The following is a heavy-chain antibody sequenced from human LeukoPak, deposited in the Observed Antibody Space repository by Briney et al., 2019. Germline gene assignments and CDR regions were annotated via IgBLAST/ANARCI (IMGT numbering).Heavy chain of an antibody. CDR2: ISSDGSKK. CDR3: AKDYHWLVDY. Sequence: GGSLRLSCAAFGFTFSSYSVHWVRQAPGKGLEWVAIISSDGSKKYYAGSVKGRFTISRDNSKNTLYLQMDSLRSEDTAVYYCAKDYHWLVDYWGQGTLVTVSS. J-gene: IGHJ4*02. D-gene: IGHD1-1*01. CDR1: GFTFSSYS. V-gene: IGHV3-30-3*01.